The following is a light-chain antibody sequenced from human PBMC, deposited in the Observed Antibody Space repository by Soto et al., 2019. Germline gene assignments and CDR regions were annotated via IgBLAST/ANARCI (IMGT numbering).Light chain of an antibody. V-gene: IGKV1-5*03. Sequence: DIQMTQSPSTLSASIGDRVTITCRASQTIYRWLAWYQQKPWKAPNLLIYKASTFPSGVPSRFSGSGSGTEFPLTISGLQPDDSALYYCQQYNRYTWTFGQGTKVEIK. CDR2: KAS. J-gene: IGKJ1*01. CDR3: QQYNRYTWT. CDR1: QTIYRW.